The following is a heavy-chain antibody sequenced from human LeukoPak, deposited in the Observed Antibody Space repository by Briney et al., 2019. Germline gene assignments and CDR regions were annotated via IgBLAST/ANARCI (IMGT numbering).Heavy chain of an antibody. CDR3: ARQTTDSRGFYMYHFDS. Sequence: SETLSLTCTVSGGSVSSSAYFWGWVRQPPGKALEWIGSIYYSGSTYHNPSLKSRVTISVDTSKNQFSLKLSSATAADTAVYYCARQTTDSRGFYMYHFDSWGQGTLVTVSS. V-gene: IGHV4-39*01. CDR2: IYYSGST. CDR1: GGSVSSSAYF. J-gene: IGHJ4*02. D-gene: IGHD6-19*01.